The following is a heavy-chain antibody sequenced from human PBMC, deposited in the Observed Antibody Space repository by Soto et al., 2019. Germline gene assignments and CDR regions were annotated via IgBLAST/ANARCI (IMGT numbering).Heavy chain of an antibody. Sequence: EQLVESGGGLIQPGGSLRISCAFSGLTVSRNYMSWVRQAPGKGLEWVSVLYSGGSSSYAESVKGRFTISRDSSKNILFLQMNSLSPEDTAIYYCAHSSGHHYYFDSWGQGTLVTVSS. D-gene: IGHD3-22*01. V-gene: IGHV3-53*01. CDR2: LYSGGSS. J-gene: IGHJ4*02. CDR3: AHSSGHHYYFDS. CDR1: GLTVSRNY.